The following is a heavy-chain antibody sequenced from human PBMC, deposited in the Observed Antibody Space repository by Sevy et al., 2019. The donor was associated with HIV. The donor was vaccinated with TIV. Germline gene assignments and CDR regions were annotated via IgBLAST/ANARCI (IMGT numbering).Heavy chain of an antibody. D-gene: IGHD6-19*01. CDR2: IDYSGST. J-gene: IGHJ4*02. CDR3: ARRGSDSSGWYHFY. Sequence: SETLSLTCTVSGGSISSGDYYWSWIRQPPGKGLEWIGYIDYSGSTYYNPSLKSRVTISVDTSKNQFSLKLSSVTAADTAVYYCARRGSDSSGWYHFYWGQGTLVTVSS. V-gene: IGHV4-30-4*01. CDR1: GGSISSGDYY.